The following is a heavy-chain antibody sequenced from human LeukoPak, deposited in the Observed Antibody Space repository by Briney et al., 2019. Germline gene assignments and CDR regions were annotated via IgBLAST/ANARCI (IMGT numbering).Heavy chain of an antibody. CDR3: AKDKGDGYNFRFGY. V-gene: IGHV3-23*01. D-gene: IGHD5-24*01. J-gene: IGHJ4*02. CDR1: GFTFSSYA. Sequence: GGSLRLSCAASGFTFSSYAMSWVRQAPGKGLEWVSAISSSGGSTYYADSVKGRFTISRDNSKNTLYLQVNSLRAEDTAVYYCAKDKGDGYNFRFGYWGQATLVTVSS. CDR2: ISSSGGST.